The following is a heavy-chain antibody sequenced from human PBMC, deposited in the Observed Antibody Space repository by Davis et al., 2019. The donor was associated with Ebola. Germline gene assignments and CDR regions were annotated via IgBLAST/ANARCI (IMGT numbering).Heavy chain of an antibody. D-gene: IGHD3-22*01. CDR3: ARDTPYYYDSSGYYSGYFDY. J-gene: IGHJ4*02. CDR2: ISYDGSNK. Sequence: GESLKISCAASGFTFSSYWMSWVRQAPGKGLEWVAVISYDGSNKYYADSVKGRFTISRDNSKNTLYLQMNSLRAEDTAVYYCARDTPYYYDSSGYYSGYFDYWGQGTLVTVSS. CDR1: GFTFSSYW. V-gene: IGHV3-30-3*01.